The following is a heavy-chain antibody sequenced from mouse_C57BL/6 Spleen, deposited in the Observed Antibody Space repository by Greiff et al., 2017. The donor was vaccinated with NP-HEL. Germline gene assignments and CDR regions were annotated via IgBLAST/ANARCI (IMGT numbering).Heavy chain of an antibody. CDR1: GYTFTSYW. D-gene: IGHD2-2*01. CDR2: IDPSDSYT. J-gene: IGHJ2*01. CDR3: SRLGYGYGNLYFDY. V-gene: IGHV1-50*01. Sequence: QVQLQQPGAELVKPGASVKLSCKASGYTFTSYWMQWVKPRPGQGLEGIGEIDPSDSYTNYNQKFKGKATLTVYTSSSKADMQLSSLSYEDSAVYYFSRLGYGYGNLYFDYWGQGTTLTVSS.